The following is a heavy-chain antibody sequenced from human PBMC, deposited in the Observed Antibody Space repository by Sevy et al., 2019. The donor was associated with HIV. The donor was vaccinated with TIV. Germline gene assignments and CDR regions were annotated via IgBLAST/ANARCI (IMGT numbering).Heavy chain of an antibody. J-gene: IGHJ6*02. D-gene: IGHD3-10*01. CDR3: AKPLFGLGSWSPYYYYGMDV. CDR1: GFTFSSYA. V-gene: IGHV3-23*01. Sequence: GGSLRLSYAASGFTFSSYAMSWVRQAPGKGLEWVSTISSSGGSTYYADSVKGRFTISRDKSKNTLYLQMNSLRAEDTAVYYCAKPLFGLGSWSPYYYYGMDVWGQGTTVTVSS. CDR2: ISSSGGST.